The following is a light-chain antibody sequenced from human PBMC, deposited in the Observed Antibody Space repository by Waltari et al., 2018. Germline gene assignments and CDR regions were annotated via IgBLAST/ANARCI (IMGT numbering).Light chain of an antibody. V-gene: IGKV3-11*01. CDR1: QSVSSQ. J-gene: IGKJ1*01. CDR2: DAS. Sequence: EIVLTQSPATLSLSPGARATLSCRASQSVSSQLAWYQQKPGQAPRLLIYDASDRATGIPGRFSGSGSETDFTLTISSLEPEDFAVYYCQQRSDWPCTFGQGTRVEIK. CDR3: QQRSDWPCT.